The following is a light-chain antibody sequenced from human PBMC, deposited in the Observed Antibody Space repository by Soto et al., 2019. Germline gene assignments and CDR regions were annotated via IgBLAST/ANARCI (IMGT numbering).Light chain of an antibody. Sequence: IQLTQSPSTLSASVGDRVTITCRASQSTSSWLAWYQQKPGKAPKLLIYKASSLESGVPSRFSGSGSGTEFTLTISSLQPDDFATYYCQQYNSYSWTFGQGTKVDNK. V-gene: IGKV1-5*03. J-gene: IGKJ1*01. CDR3: QQYNSYSWT. CDR2: KAS. CDR1: QSTSSW.